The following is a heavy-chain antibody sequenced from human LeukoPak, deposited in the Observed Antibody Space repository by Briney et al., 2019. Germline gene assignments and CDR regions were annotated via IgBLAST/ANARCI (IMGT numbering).Heavy chain of an antibody. CDR3: AKERTTMIVVVITYDAFDI. Sequence: HTGGSLRLSCAASGFTFSSYAMSWVRQAPGKGLEWVSAISGSGGSTYYADSVKGRFTISRDNSKNTLYLQMNSLRAEDTAVYYCAKERTTMIVVVITYDAFDIWGQGTMVTVSS. CDR2: ISGSGGST. CDR1: GFTFSSYA. J-gene: IGHJ3*02. V-gene: IGHV3-23*01. D-gene: IGHD3-22*01.